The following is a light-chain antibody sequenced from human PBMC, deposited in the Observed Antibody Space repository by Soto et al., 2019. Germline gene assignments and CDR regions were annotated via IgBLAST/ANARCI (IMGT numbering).Light chain of an antibody. CDR3: QQYYSSPT. Sequence: DIVMTQSPDSLAVSLGERATINCKSSQSVLYSSNNRNYLAWYQQKPGQPPKLVFYWASTRESGVPDRFSGSGSGTDFTLTISSLQAEDVAVYYCQQYYSSPTFGQGTKLEI. J-gene: IGKJ2*01. V-gene: IGKV4-1*01. CDR1: QSVLYSSNNRNY. CDR2: WAS.